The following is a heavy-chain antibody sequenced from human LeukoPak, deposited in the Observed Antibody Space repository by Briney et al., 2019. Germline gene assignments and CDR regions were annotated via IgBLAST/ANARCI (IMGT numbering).Heavy chain of an antibody. Sequence: TGGSLRLSCAASGFTFSSYGMHWVRQAPGKGLEWVAFIRYDGSNKYYADSVKGRFTISRDNSKNTLYLQMNSLRAEDTAVYYCAKDYGPWYSSGWYMGYWGQGTLVTVSS. CDR2: IRYDGSNK. V-gene: IGHV3-30*02. J-gene: IGHJ4*02. D-gene: IGHD6-19*01. CDR3: AKDYGPWYSSGWYMGY. CDR1: GFTFSSYG.